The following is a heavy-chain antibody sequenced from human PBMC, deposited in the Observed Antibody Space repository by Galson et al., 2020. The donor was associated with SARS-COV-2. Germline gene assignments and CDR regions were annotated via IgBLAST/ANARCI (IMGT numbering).Heavy chain of an antibody. CDR1: GFSFSTYS. J-gene: IGHJ4*02. V-gene: IGHV3-48*02. D-gene: IGHD4-17*01. Sequence: TGGSLRLSCAASGFSFSTYSMNWVRQTPGQGVQWVSYISSSSDTIYYADSVKGRFTISRDNAQNSLYLQMNSLRDEDTAVYYCVRGTYGDYSFDYWGQGTLVTVSP. CDR3: VRGTYGDYSFDY. CDR2: ISSSSDTI.